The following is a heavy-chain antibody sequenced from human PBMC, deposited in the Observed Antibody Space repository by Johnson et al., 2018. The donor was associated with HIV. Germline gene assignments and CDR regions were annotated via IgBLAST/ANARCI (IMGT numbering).Heavy chain of an antibody. Sequence: QVQLVESGGGVVQPGRSLRLSCAASGFTFSSYAMHWVRQAPGKGLEWVAVISYDGSNKYYADSVKGRFTISRDNSKNTLYLQLNSLRAEETVVCYCARVVGNDAFDIWGQGTMVTVSA. CDR3: ARVVGNDAFDI. V-gene: IGHV3-30-3*01. CDR1: GFTFSSYA. J-gene: IGHJ3*02. CDR2: ISYDGSNK. D-gene: IGHD2-15*01.